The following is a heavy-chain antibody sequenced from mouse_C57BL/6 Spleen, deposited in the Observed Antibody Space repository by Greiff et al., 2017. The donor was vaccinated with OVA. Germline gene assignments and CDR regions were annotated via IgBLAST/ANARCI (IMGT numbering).Heavy chain of an antibody. CDR3: ARDQGAPRFFDY. V-gene: IGHV5-4*01. CDR2: ISDGGSYT. CDR1: GFTFSSYA. D-gene: IGHD2-10*02. Sequence: DVMLVESGGGLVKPGGSLKLSCAASGFTFSSYAMSWVRQTPEKRLEWVATISDGGSYTYYPDNVKGRFTISRDNAKNNLYLQMSHLKSEDTAMYYCARDQGAPRFFDYWGQGTTLTVSS. J-gene: IGHJ2*01.